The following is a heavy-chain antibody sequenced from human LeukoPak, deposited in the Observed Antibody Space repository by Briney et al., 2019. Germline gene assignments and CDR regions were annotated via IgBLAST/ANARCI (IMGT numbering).Heavy chain of an antibody. Sequence: GASVKVSCKASGYTFTGYYVHWVRQAPGQGLEWMGWINPNTGDTSYAQKFEGGVTVTSDTSISTAYMELSSLRSDDTAVYYCARDRGGSSLLDWGPGTLVTVSS. V-gene: IGHV1-2*02. CDR2: INPNTGDT. J-gene: IGHJ4*02. CDR3: ARDRGGSSLLD. CDR1: GYTFTGYY. D-gene: IGHD1-26*01.